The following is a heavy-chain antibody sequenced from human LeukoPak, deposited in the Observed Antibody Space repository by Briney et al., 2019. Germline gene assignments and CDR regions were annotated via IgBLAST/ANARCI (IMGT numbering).Heavy chain of an antibody. Sequence: GRSLRLSCAASGFTFSSYAMHWVRQAPGKGLEWVAVISYDGSNKYYADSVKGRFTISRDNSKNPLYLQMNSLRAEDTAVYYCARDLPRGGASGGGSGSYYNVGYYYYGMDVWGQGTTVTVSS. CDR2: ISYDGSNK. V-gene: IGHV3-30*04. J-gene: IGHJ6*02. D-gene: IGHD3-10*01. CDR3: ARDLPRGGASGGGSGSYYNVGYYYYGMDV. CDR1: GFTFSSYA.